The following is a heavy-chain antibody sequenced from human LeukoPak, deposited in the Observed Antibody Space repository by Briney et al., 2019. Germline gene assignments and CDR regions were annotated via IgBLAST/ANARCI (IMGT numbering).Heavy chain of an antibody. CDR3: ARGYLSGGCYSD. J-gene: IGHJ4*02. Sequence: PSDTLSLTCAVYGGSFSGYYWSWIRQPPGKGLEWIGEINHSGSTNYNPSLKSRVTISVDTSKNQFSLKLSSVTAADTAVYYCARGYLSGGCYSDWGQGTLVTVSS. CDR2: INHSGST. D-gene: IGHD2-15*01. V-gene: IGHV4-34*01. CDR1: GGSFSGYY.